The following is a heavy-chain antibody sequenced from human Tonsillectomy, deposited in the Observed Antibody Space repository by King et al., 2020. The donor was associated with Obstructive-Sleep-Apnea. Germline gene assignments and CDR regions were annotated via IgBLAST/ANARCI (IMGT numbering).Heavy chain of an antibody. V-gene: IGHV3-43*01. Sequence: VQLVESGGVVVQTGGSLRLSCAASGFTFDDYTMHWVRQVPGKGLEWVSLFSWDVGSTYYADSVKGRFTISRDNSKNSLYLQMNSLRIEDTALYYCVTGGYYILTGHPPHPYYFDYWGQGTLVTVSS. CDR2: FSWDVGST. CDR1: GFTFDDYT. CDR3: VTGGYYILTGHPPHPYYFDY. J-gene: IGHJ4*02. D-gene: IGHD3-9*01.